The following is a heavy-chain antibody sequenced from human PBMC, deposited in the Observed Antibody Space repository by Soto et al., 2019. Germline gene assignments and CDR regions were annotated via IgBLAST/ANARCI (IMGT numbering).Heavy chain of an antibody. D-gene: IGHD2-15*01. Sequence: SETLSLTCTVSGGSISNGYYYWSWVRQNPGKGLEWIGHIYHSGRTFYNPSLKSRVTISVDTSKNQFSLNLSSVTAADTAVYYCARWVEVSLDYFDHWGQGTLVTVSS. V-gene: IGHV4-31*03. CDR2: IYHSGRT. J-gene: IGHJ4*02. CDR1: GGSISNGYYY. CDR3: ARWVEVSLDYFDH.